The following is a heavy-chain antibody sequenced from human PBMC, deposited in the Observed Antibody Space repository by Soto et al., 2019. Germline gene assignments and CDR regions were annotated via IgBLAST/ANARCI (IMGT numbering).Heavy chain of an antibody. V-gene: IGHV1-46*01. J-gene: IGHJ6*02. Sequence: ASVKVSCKASGYTFTSYYMHWVRQAPGQGLEWMGIINPSGGSTSYAQKFQGRVTMTRDTSTSTVYMELSSLRSEDTAVYYCARSVADFWRGPLTYYYYGMDVCRQRTTVTVSS. CDR2: INPSGGST. D-gene: IGHD3-3*01. CDR3: ARSVADFWRGPLTYYYYGMDV. CDR1: GYTFTSYY.